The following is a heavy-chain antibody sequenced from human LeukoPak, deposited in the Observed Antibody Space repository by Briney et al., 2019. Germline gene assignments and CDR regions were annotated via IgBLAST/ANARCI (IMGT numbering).Heavy chain of an antibody. J-gene: IGHJ6*03. Sequence: GGSLRLSCAASGFTFSSYWMSWVRHAPGKGLGWVANIKQDGSEKYYVDSVKGRFTISRDNAKNSLYLQMNSLRAEDTAVYYCARAGYCSSTSCYYYYYYYMDVWGKGTTVTVSS. CDR2: IKQDGSEK. D-gene: IGHD2-2*01. V-gene: IGHV3-7*01. CDR3: ARAGYCSSTSCYYYYYYYMDV. CDR1: GFTFSSYW.